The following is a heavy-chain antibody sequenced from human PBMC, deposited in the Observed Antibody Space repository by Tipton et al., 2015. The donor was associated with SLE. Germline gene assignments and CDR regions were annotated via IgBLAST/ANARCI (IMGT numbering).Heavy chain of an antibody. CDR1: GGSFSGYY. Sequence: LSLTCAVYGGSFSGYYWSWFRQAPGKGLEWVGFIRSKAYGGTTEYAASVKGRFTISRDDSKSIAYLQMNSLKTEDTAVYYCTRDGLTRGSDYWGQGTLVTVSS. CDR2: IRSKAYGGTT. J-gene: IGHJ4*02. V-gene: IGHV3-49*03. D-gene: IGHD3-10*01. CDR3: TRDGLTRGSDY.